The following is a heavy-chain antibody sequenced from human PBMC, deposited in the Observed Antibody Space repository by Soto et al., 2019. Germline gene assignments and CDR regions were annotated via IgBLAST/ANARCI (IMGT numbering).Heavy chain of an antibody. CDR1: GGSISSSGYY. J-gene: IGHJ4*02. D-gene: IGHD3-22*01. CDR2: IYYSGST. V-gene: IGHV4-39*01. CDR3: ARHEGDYYDSSGYLDY. Sequence: SETLSLTCTVSGGSISSSGYYWGWIRQPPGKGLEWIGSIYYSGSTYYNPSLKSRVTISVDTSKNQFSLKLSSVTAADTAVYYCARHEGDYYDSSGYLDYWGQGTLVTVSS.